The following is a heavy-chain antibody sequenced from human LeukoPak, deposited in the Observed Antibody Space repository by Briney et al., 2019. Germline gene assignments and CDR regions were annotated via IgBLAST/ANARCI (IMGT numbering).Heavy chain of an antibody. V-gene: IGHV1-8*01. Sequence: ASVKVSCEASGYTFTSYDINWVRQATGQGLEWMGWMNPNSGNTGYAQKFQGRVTMTRNTSISTAYMELSSLRSEDTAVYYCARPFRYYDSSGYYPYDAFDIWGQGTMVTVSS. J-gene: IGHJ3*02. CDR2: MNPNSGNT. CDR3: ARPFRYYDSSGYYPYDAFDI. D-gene: IGHD3-22*01. CDR1: GYTFTSYD.